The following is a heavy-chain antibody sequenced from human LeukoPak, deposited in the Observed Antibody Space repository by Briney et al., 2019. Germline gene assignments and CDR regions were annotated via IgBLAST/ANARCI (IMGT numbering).Heavy chain of an antibody. Sequence: SETLSLTCTVSGGSISSGDYYWSWIRQPPGKGLEWIGYIYYTGSTYYNPSLKSRLTISVDTSKNQFSLRLSSVTAADTAVYYCARETTVTLSFDPWGQGTLVTVSS. V-gene: IGHV4-30-4*08. J-gene: IGHJ5*02. CDR1: GGSISSGDYY. CDR3: ARETTVTLSFDP. D-gene: IGHD4-17*01. CDR2: IYYTGST.